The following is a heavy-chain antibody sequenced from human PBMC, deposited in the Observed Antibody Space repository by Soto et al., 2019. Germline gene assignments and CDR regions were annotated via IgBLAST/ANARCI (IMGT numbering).Heavy chain of an antibody. V-gene: IGHV4-61*01. CDR2: IYYSGST. CDR1: GGSVSSGSYY. CDR3: ASALWDYYDSSGYY. J-gene: IGHJ4*02. Sequence: SSETLSLTCTVSGGSVSSGSYYWSWIRQPPGKGLEWIGYIYYSGSTNYNPSLKSRVTISVDTSKNQFSLKLSSVTAADTAVYYCASALWDYYDSSGYYWGQGTLVTVSS. D-gene: IGHD3-22*01.